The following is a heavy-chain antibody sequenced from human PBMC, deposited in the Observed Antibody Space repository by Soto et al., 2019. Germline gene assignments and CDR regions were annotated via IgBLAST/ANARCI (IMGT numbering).Heavy chain of an antibody. CDR1: GFTFSSYG. D-gene: IGHD2-2*01. J-gene: IGHJ6*02. CDR2: ISYDGSNK. CDR3: AVGYCSSTSCYAPRLYYYGMDV. Sequence: QVQLVESGGGVVQPGRSLRLSCAASGFTFSSYGMHWVRQAPGKGLEWVAVISYDGSNKYYADSVKGRFTISRDNSKNMLYLQMNSLRAEDTAVYYCAVGYCSSTSCYAPRLYYYGMDVWGQGTTVTVSS. V-gene: IGHV3-30*03.